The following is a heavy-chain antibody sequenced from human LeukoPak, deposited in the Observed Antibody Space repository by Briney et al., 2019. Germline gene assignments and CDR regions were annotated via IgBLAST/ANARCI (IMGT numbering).Heavy chain of an antibody. V-gene: IGHV1-18*01. J-gene: IGHJ3*02. CDR1: GYTFNSYG. D-gene: IGHD3-22*01. CDR2: NNAYNGNT. Sequence: ASVKFSCKASGYTFNSYGICCLRQAPGQGLELMGWNNAYNGNTNYAQTLQGRVTMTTDTSTSTAYMELRSLRSDDTAVYYCASSWTYYYDSSGYSGRIWGQGTMVTVSS. CDR3: ASSWTYYYDSSGYSGRI.